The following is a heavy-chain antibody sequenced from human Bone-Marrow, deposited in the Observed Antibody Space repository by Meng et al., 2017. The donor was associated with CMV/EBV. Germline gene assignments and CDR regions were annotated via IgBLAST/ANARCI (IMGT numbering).Heavy chain of an antibody. CDR3: ETDVIYYDSSGYNY. J-gene: IGHJ4*02. CDR1: GFPFSSDS. Sequence: GGSLRLSCAVSGFPFSSDSMNWVRQAPGKGLEWVSYISHSSSNIYYADSVKGRFTITRDNAKNSLYLQMNSLRAEDTAVYYCETDVIYYDSSGYNYWGQGTLVTVSS. D-gene: IGHD3-22*01. CDR2: ISHSSSNI. V-gene: IGHV3-48*04.